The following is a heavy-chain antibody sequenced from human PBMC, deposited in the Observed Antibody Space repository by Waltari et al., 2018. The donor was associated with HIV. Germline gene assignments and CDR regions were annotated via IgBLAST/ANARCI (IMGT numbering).Heavy chain of an antibody. D-gene: IGHD3-22*01. CDR3: ARSYYFDDTGPFDY. CDR1: GGSISSSNW. J-gene: IGHJ4*02. Sequence: QVHLQESGPGLVQPSGTLSLTCAVSGGSISSSNWWSWVRQPPGKGLYCIGEIYHGENTNYNPSLKSRVTISVDNSTTHFSLKLTSVTAADTAVYYCARSYYFDDTGPFDYWGRGTLVTV. CDR2: IYHGENT. V-gene: IGHV4-4*02.